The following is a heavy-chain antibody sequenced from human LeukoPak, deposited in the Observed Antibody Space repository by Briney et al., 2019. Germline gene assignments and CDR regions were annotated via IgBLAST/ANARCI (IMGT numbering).Heavy chain of an antibody. CDR2: IYHSGST. CDR1: GGSISSSNW. V-gene: IGHV4-4*02. CDR3: ARDLYGGSYPFDI. J-gene: IGHJ3*02. D-gene: IGHD1-26*01. Sequence: SSETLSLTCAVSGGSISSSNWWSWVRQPPGKGLEWIGEIYHSGSTNYNPSLKSRVTVSVDTSKNQFSLRLSSVTAADTAIYFCARDLYGGSYPFDIWGQGTMVTVSS.